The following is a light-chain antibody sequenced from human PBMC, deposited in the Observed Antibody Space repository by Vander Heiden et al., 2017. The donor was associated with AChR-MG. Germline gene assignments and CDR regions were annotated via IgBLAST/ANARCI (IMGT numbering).Light chain of an antibody. CDR2: GKN. V-gene: IGLV3-19*01. CDR1: SLRSDY. J-gene: IGLJ3*02. Sequence: SSELTQDPAVSVALGQTVRITCQGDSLRSDYASWYQQKPGQAPVLVIYGKNNRPSGIPDRFSGSSSGNTASLAITGAQAEDEADYYCDSRDSSGSHRGVFGGGTKLTGL. CDR3: DSRDSSGSHRGV.